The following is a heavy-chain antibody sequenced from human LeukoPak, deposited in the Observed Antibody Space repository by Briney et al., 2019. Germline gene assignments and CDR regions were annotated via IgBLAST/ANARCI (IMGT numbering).Heavy chain of an antibody. Sequence: SETLSLTCTVSGGSISSSSYYWGWIRQPPGKGLEWIGSIYYSGSTYYNPSLKSRVTISVDTSKNQFSLKLSSVTAADTAVYYCATQFYTITIFGVVILYYFDYWGQGTLVTASS. D-gene: IGHD3-3*01. CDR2: IYYSGST. J-gene: IGHJ4*02. CDR1: GGSISSSSYY. CDR3: ATQFYTITIFGVVILYYFDY. V-gene: IGHV4-39*01.